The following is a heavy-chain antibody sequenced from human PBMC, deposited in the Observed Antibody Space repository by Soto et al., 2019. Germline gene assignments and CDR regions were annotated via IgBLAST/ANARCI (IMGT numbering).Heavy chain of an antibody. Sequence: QVQLVQSGAEVKKPGASVKVSCKASGYTFTAYYLHWVRQAPGQGLEWMGWINPNSGATNYAQKVKGRVTVTRDTSINTVYMEMSRLRSDDTAIYYCARDRGVVTADIWGQGTMVTVSS. J-gene: IGHJ3*02. CDR2: INPNSGAT. D-gene: IGHD2-21*02. CDR3: ARDRGVVTADI. CDR1: GYTFTAYY. V-gene: IGHV1-2*02.